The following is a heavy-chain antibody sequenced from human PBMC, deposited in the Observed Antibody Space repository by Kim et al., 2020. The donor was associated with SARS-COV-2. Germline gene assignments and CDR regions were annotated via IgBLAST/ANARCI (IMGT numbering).Heavy chain of an antibody. CDR1: GYTFTSYN. CDR2: INPNDGAI. CDR3: AREMRGGTFDY. V-gene: IGHV1-46*01. J-gene: IGHJ4*02. Sequence: ASVKVSCKASGYTFTSYNVHWVRQAPGQGLEWMGRINPNDGAIHDPQNFQGRVTITRDTSTSTVYMELSSLRSEDTAVYYCAREMRGGTFDYWGQGTLVTVSA. D-gene: IGHD2-15*01.